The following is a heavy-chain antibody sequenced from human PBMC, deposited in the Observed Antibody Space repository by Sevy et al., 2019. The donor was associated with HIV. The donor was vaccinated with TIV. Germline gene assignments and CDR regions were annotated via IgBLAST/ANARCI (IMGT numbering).Heavy chain of an antibody. Sequence: ASVKVAGKASGYTFTSYGISWVRQAPGQGLEWMGCISAYNGNTNYAQKLQGRVTMTTDTSTSTAYMELRSLRSDDTAVYYCARGVTMVRGVRQSPRTTDAFDIWGQGTMVTVSS. J-gene: IGHJ3*02. D-gene: IGHD3-10*01. CDR1: GYTFTSYG. V-gene: IGHV1-18*04. CDR3: ARGVTMVRGVRQSPRTTDAFDI. CDR2: ISAYNGNT.